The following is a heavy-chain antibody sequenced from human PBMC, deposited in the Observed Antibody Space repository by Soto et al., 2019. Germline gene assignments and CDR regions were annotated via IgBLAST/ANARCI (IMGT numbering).Heavy chain of an antibody. D-gene: IGHD3-10*01. CDR2: VNTYNGNP. Sequence: QVQLVQSGVEVKKPGASVKVSCKASGYTFTNYAISWVRQAPGRGLEWMGWVNTYNGNPNYAQIFQGRVTMTTDTSTGTAYMELRSLKSDYSAVYYCTRDSHYITDWQTFDSWGQGTLVSVSS. CDR3: TRDSHYITDWQTFDS. J-gene: IGHJ4*02. V-gene: IGHV1-18*01. CDR1: GYTFTNYA.